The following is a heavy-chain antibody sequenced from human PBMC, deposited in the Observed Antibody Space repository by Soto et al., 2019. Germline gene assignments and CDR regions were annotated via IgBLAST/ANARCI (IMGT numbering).Heavy chain of an antibody. V-gene: IGHV4-61*01. Sequence: SETLSLTCTVSGGPVKSDFYYWSWIRQPPGKGLGWIGYSYNIMSTNYNPSLRSRVTMSLDTSNNQFSLKPTSVTAADTAVYYCARERRAGNWFDSWGQGTLVT. J-gene: IGHJ5*01. D-gene: IGHD3-10*01. CDR2: SYNIMST. CDR1: GGPVKSDFYY. CDR3: ARERRAGNWFDS.